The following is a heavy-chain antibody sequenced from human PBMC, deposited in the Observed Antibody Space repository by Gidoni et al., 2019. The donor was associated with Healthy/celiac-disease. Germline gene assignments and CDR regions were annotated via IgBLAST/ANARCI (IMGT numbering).Heavy chain of an antibody. CDR2: IYSGGST. CDR3: ARDSRIHYYGSGSYYNVYYYYGMDV. Sequence: EVQLVESGGGLIQPGGSLRLSCAASGFTVSSNYMRWFRPAPGKGLEWVSVIYSGGSTYYADSVKGRFTISRDNSKNTLYLQMNSLRAEDTAVYYCARDSRIHYYGSGSYYNVYYYYGMDVWGQGTTVTVSS. V-gene: IGHV3-53*01. CDR1: GFTVSSNY. J-gene: IGHJ6*02. D-gene: IGHD3-10*01.